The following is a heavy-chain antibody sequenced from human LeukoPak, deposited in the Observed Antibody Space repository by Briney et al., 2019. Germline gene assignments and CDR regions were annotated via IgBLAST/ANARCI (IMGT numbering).Heavy chain of an antibody. CDR3: ASIGVVEDAFDI. V-gene: IGHV3-48*03. Sequence: PGGSLRLSCAASGFTFSSYEMNWVRQAPGKGLEWVSYISSSGSTIYYADSVKGRFTISRDNAKNSLYLQMNSLRAEDTAVYYCASIGVVEDAFDIWGQGTMVTVSS. D-gene: IGHD2-21*01. J-gene: IGHJ3*02. CDR2: ISSSGSTI. CDR1: GFTFSSYE.